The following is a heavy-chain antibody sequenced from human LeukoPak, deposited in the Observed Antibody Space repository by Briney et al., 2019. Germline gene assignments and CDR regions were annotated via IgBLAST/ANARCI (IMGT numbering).Heavy chain of an antibody. CDR3: ARGSSSWYVIDP. V-gene: IGHV1-69*05. CDR2: IIPIFGTA. CDR1: GGTFSSYA. J-gene: IGHJ5*02. Sequence: GASVKVSCKASGGTFSSYAISWVRQAPGQGLEWMGGIIPIFGTANYAQKLQGRVTMTTDTSTSTAYMELRSLRSDDTAVYYCARGSSSWYVIDPWGQGTLVTVSS. D-gene: IGHD6-13*01.